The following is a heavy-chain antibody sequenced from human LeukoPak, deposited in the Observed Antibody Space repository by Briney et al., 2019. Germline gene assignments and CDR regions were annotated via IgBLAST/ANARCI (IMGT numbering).Heavy chain of an antibody. J-gene: IGHJ4*02. V-gene: IGHV4-59*01. CDR3: ARGAYGDPTSFDY. CDR2: IYYSGST. Sequence: SETLSLTCTVSGGSISSYYWSWIRQPPGKGLEWIGYIYYSGSTNYNPSLKSRVTISVDTIKNQFSLKLSSVTAADTAVYYCARGAYGDPTSFDYWGQGTLVTVSS. D-gene: IGHD4-17*01. CDR1: GGSISSYY.